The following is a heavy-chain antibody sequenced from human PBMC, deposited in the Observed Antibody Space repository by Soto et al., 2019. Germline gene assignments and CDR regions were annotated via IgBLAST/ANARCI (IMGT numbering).Heavy chain of an antibody. J-gene: IGHJ5*02. Sequence: EVQLVESGGGLVQPGGSLKLSCAASGFTLSGSRIHWVRQASGKGREWVGRIRSKADSYATAYAASVKGRFTISRDDSKNTAYLQMNSLKTEDTAVYYCTSQYCGGDCSRVDPWGQGTLVTVSS. CDR1: GFTLSGSR. D-gene: IGHD2-21*02. CDR3: TSQYCGGDCSRVDP. V-gene: IGHV3-73*02. CDR2: IRSKADSYAT.